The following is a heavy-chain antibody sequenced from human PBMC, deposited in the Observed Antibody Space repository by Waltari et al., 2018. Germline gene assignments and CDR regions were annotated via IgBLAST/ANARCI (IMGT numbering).Heavy chain of an antibody. D-gene: IGHD5-12*01. CDR3: AKSPKVATIFDY. CDR2: ITGSGDAT. V-gene: IGHV3-23*01. Sequence: EVQLLESGGGLAQHGGSLRLSCAASGFTFSNCTMSWVRQAPGKGLERVSGITGSGDATYYADSVKGRFTISRDNSKNTLYLQMNNLRAEDTAVYYCAKSPKVATIFDYWGQGTLVTVS. J-gene: IGHJ4*02. CDR1: GFTFSNCT.